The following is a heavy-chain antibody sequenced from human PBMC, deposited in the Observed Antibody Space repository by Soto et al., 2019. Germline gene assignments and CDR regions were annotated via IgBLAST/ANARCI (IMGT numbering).Heavy chain of an antibody. CDR1: GYTFTSYD. J-gene: IGHJ5*02. CDR2: MNPNSGNT. D-gene: IGHD3-3*01. CDR3: ARAHYDFWSGYFQQKPNWFDP. Sequence: ASVKVSCKASGYTFTSYDINWVRQATGQGLEWMGWMNPNSGNTGYAQKFQGRVTMTRNTSISTAYMELSSLRSEDTAVYYCARAHYDFWSGYFQQKPNWFDPWGQGTLVTVSS. V-gene: IGHV1-8*01.